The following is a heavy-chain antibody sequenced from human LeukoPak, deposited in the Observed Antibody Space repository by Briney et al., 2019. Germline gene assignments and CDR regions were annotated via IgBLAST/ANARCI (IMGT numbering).Heavy chain of an antibody. Sequence: PGRSLRLSCAASGFTFDDYAMHWVRQAPGKGLEWVSGISWNSGSIGYADSVKGRFTISRDNAKNSLYLQMNSLRAEDTAVYYCARENSLWFGVDYWGQGTLVTVSS. J-gene: IGHJ4*02. CDR2: ISWNSGSI. CDR1: GFTFDDYA. D-gene: IGHD3-10*01. CDR3: ARENSLWFGVDY. V-gene: IGHV3-9*01.